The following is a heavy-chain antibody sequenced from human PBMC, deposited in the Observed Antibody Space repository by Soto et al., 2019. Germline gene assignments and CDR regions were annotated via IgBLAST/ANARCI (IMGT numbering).Heavy chain of an antibody. CDR1: GGSISSSSYY. CDR3: ARHSLYGDYLFDY. V-gene: IGHV4-39*01. J-gene: IGHJ4*02. Sequence: QLQLQESGPGLVKPSETLSLTCTVSGGSISSSSYYWGWIRQPPGKGLEWIGSIYYSGSTYYNPSLKSRVTISVDTSKNQFSLKLSSVTAADTAVYYCARHSLYGDYLFDYWGQGTLVTVSS. D-gene: IGHD4-17*01. CDR2: IYYSGST.